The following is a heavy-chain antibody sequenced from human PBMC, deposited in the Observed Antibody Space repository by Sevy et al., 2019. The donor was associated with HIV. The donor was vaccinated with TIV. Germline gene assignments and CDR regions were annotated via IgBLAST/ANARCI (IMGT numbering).Heavy chain of an antibody. CDR1: GFTFSDSW. CDR2: INQDGSLI. Sequence: GGSLRLSCTASGFTFSDSWMHWVRQAPGKGLEWLANINQDGSLIYYVDSVKGRFTISRDNSRNSLFLQMSSLRAGDTATYYCARAIGKDGAYWGQGTLVTVSS. V-gene: IGHV3-7*03. D-gene: IGHD2-8*01. CDR3: ARAIGKDGAY. J-gene: IGHJ4*02.